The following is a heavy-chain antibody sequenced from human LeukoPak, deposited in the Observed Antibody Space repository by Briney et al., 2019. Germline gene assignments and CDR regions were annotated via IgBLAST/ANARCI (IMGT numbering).Heavy chain of an antibody. CDR3: AREFSGYDY. Sequence: PSEALSLTCTVSGGSISTNNYYWGWIRQPPGKGLEWVSSISTSSSHIYYADSVKGRFTISRDNAKNSLYIQMNSLRAEDTAVYYCAREFSGYDYWGQGTLVTVSS. CDR1: GGSISTNN. J-gene: IGHJ4*02. CDR2: ISTSSSHI. D-gene: IGHD5-12*01. V-gene: IGHV3-21*01.